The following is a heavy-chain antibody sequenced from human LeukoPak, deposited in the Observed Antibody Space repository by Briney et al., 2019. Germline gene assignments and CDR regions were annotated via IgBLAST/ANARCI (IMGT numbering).Heavy chain of an antibody. CDR2: ISSDGGST. CDR1: GLSFSTSA. Sequence: GGSLRLSRAASGLSFSTSAMHWVRQAPGKGLEYVAAISSDGGSTYHADSVKGRFTISRDNSKNTLYLQMGSLRTEDMAMYYCARSSDTRFGELVLWGQGTLVTVSS. V-gene: IGHV3-64*02. D-gene: IGHD3-16*01. J-gene: IGHJ1*01. CDR3: ARSSDTRFGELVL.